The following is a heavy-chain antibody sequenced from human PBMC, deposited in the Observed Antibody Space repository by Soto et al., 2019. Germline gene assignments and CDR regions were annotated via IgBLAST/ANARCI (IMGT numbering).Heavy chain of an antibody. D-gene: IGHD1-26*01. J-gene: IGHJ4*02. V-gene: IGHV5-51*01. Sequence: DSLTISRKSSGYSVTSYWIGLVRQMRGKGLEWMGIIYPGDSDTRYSPSFQGQVTISADKSISTAYLQWSSLKASDTAMYYCARRAKAVGATMFDYWGQGTLVTVSS. CDR3: ARRAKAVGATMFDY. CDR2: IYPGDSDT. CDR1: GYSVTSYW.